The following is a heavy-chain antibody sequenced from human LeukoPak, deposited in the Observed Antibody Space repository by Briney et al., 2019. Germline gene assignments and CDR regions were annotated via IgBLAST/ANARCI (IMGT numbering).Heavy chain of an antibody. CDR3: ARDRYYYDSSGYSNWFDP. V-gene: IGHV4-59*01. Sequence: TPSETLSLTCTVSGGSISSYYWSWIRQPPGKGLEWLGYIYYSGSTNYNPSLKSRVTISVDTSKNQFSLKLSSVTAADTAVYYCARDRYYYDSSGYSNWFDPWGQGTLVTVSS. J-gene: IGHJ5*02. CDR1: GGSISSYY. CDR2: IYYSGST. D-gene: IGHD3-22*01.